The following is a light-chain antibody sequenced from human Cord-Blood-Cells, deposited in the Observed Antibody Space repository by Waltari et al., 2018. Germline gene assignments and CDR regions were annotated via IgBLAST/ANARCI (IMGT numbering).Light chain of an antibody. CDR1: QSVSSY. Sequence: EIVLTQSPATLSLSPGESATLSCRASQSVSSYLAWYQQKPGQAPRLLIYDASIRATGIPARFSGSGSGTDCTLAISSLEPEDFAVYYCQQRRNWPPTFGQGTKVEIK. CDR3: QQRRNWPPT. V-gene: IGKV3-11*01. CDR2: DAS. J-gene: IGKJ1*01.